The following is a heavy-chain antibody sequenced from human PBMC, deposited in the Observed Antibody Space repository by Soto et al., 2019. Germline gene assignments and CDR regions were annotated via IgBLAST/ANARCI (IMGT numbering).Heavy chain of an antibody. Sequence: SETLSLTCTVSGGSISSYYWSWIRQPPGKGLEWIGYIYYSGSTNYNPSLKSRVTISVDTSKNQFSLKLSSVTAADTAVYYCARYTYYDFWSGYNYYYYGMDVWGQGTTVTVSS. CDR3: ARYTYYDFWSGYNYYYYGMDV. D-gene: IGHD3-3*01. CDR2: IYYSGST. V-gene: IGHV4-59*01. J-gene: IGHJ6*02. CDR1: GGSISSYY.